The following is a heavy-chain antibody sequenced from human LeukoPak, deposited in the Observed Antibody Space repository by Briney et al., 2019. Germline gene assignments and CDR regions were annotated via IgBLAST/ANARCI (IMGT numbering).Heavy chain of an antibody. Sequence: GGSLRLSCAASGFTFSSYAMHWVRQAPGKGLEWVAVISYDGSNKHYADSVKGRFTISRDNSKNTLYLQMNSLRAEDTAVYYCARDLRSDYWGQGTLVTVSS. J-gene: IGHJ4*02. CDR2: ISYDGSNK. CDR1: GFTFSSYA. V-gene: IGHV3-30*04. CDR3: ARDLRSDY.